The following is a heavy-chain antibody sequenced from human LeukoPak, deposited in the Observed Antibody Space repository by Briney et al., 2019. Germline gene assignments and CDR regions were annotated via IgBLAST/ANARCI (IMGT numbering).Heavy chain of an antibody. Sequence: GGSLRLSCAASGFIFNKAWMNWVRQAPGKGPEWVGRIKSNNDGGTTDYASPVEGRSIISRDDSKNTIYLQMNRLIIDDTAIYYCTPVMVEDRGFWGQGTLVTVSS. CDR3: TPVMVEDRGF. CDR2: IKSNNDGGTT. J-gene: IGHJ4*02. V-gene: IGHV3-15*01. CDR1: GFIFNKAW. D-gene: IGHD2-21*01.